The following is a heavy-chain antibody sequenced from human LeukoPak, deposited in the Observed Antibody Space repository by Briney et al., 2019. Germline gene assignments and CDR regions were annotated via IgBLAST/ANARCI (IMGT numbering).Heavy chain of an antibody. CDR3: ARLYGGNLWGAFDI. J-gene: IGHJ3*02. CDR1: GSLFTGYW. D-gene: IGHD4-23*01. V-gene: IGHV5-51*01. Sequence: GAPRQISCRGSGSLFTGYWIGGWRRLPEKGLEGRGIIYPGDSDTRYSPSFQGQVTISADKHISHAYVQWSSLQASHIAMYYCARLYGGNLWGAFDIWGQGTMVTVSS. CDR2: IYPGDSDT.